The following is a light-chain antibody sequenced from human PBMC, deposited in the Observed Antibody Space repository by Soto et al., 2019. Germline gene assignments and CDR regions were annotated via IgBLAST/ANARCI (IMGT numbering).Light chain of an antibody. Sequence: DIQMTQSPSSLSASVGDRVTITCRASQSISRYVNWYQQKPGKAPKLLIYAGSSLQSGVPSRFSGRGSGADLTLTIRSLQPEDFATYHCQQTYSIPVTFGQGTKLEIK. J-gene: IGKJ2*01. CDR1: QSISRY. CDR3: QQTYSIPVT. CDR2: AGS. V-gene: IGKV1-39*01.